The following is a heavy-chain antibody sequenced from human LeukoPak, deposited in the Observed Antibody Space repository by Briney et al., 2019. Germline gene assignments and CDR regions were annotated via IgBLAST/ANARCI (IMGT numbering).Heavy chain of an antibody. CDR2: IYYTGST. D-gene: IGHD6-13*01. CDR1: GGSISSYY. V-gene: IGHV4-59*08. CDR3: ARHMGLYSSSSDFDY. Sequence: SETLSLTCAVSGGSISSYYWSWIRQPPGKGLEWIAYIYYTGSTNSNPSLKSRVTISVDTSKNQFSLKLSSVTAADTAVYYCARHMGLYSSSSDFDYWGQGTLVTVSS. J-gene: IGHJ4*02.